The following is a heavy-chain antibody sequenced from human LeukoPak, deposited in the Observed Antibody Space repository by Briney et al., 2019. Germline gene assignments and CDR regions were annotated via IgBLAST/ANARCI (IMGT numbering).Heavy chain of an antibody. J-gene: IGHJ4*02. CDR2: IYYSGST. CDR1: GGSISSGDYY. D-gene: IGHD4/OR15-4a*01. V-gene: IGHV4-61*08. CDR3: ARDPSGPYGGPFDY. Sequence: TSQTLSLTCTVSGGSISSGDYYWSWIRQPPGKGLEWIGYIYYSGSTNYNPSLKSRVTISVDTSKNQFSLKLSSVTAADTAVYYCARDPSGPYGGPFDYWGQGTLVTVSS.